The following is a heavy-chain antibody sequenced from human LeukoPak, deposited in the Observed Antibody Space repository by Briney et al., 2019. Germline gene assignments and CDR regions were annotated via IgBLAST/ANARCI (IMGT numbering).Heavy chain of an antibody. CDR2: IYSGGST. CDR3: ARGQPAAMPAFDI. D-gene: IGHD2-2*01. Sequence: GGSLRRYCAASGFNVSNYYMGWVRQAPGKGLEWVSVIYSGGSTFYAESVKGRFTISRDNSKHRLYLQMNRLRVGDTALYYCARGQPAAMPAFDIWGQGTLVTVSS. V-gene: IGHV3-53*01. J-gene: IGHJ3*02. CDR1: GFNVSNYY.